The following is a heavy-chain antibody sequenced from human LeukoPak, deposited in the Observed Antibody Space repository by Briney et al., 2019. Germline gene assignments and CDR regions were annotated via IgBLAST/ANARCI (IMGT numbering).Heavy chain of an antibody. CDR1: GGSISSGSYY. CDR2: IYTSGST. CDR3: ARATEYDFWSGYTSFDY. J-gene: IGHJ4*02. D-gene: IGHD3-3*01. Sequence: PSETLSLTCTVSGGSISSGSYYWSWIRQPAGKGLEWIGCIYTSGSTNYNPSLKSRVTISVDTSKNQFSLKLSSVTAADTAVYYCARATEYDFWSGYTSFDYWGQGTLVTVSS. V-gene: IGHV4-61*02.